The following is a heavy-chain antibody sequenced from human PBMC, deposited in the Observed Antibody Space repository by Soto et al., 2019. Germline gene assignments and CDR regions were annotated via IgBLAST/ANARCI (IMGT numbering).Heavy chain of an antibody. D-gene: IGHD1-1*01. V-gene: IGHV4-31*03. J-gene: IGHJ4*02. Sequence: QVQLQESGPGLVKPSQTLSLPCTVLGGSISRGDYYWGWIRQHPGKGLEWIGYIYYSGSTYYNQSLKSRVTISVDTSKNQFALKLSTVTAADTAVYYCARWPQLKPRFDYWGQGTLVTVSS. CDR1: GGSISRGDYY. CDR2: IYYSGST. CDR3: ARWPQLKPRFDY.